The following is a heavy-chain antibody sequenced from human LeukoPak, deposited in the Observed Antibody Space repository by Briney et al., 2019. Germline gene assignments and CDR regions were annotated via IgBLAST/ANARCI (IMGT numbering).Heavy chain of an antibody. J-gene: IGHJ4*02. V-gene: IGHV4-59*01. CDR3: ARGPGGYSYGYYFDY. CDR2: IYYSGST. CDR1: GGSISSYY. Sequence: SETLSLTCTVSGGSISSYYWSWIRQPPGKALEWIGYIYYSGSTNYNPSLRSRVTISVDTSKNQFSLKLSSVTAADTAVYYCARGPGGYSYGYYFDYWGQGTLVTVSS. D-gene: IGHD5-18*01.